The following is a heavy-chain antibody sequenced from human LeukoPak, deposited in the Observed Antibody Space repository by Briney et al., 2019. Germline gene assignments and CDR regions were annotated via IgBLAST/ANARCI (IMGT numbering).Heavy chain of an antibody. CDR3: AREGNYYDMDV. CDR2: IFSGGTT. J-gene: IGHJ6*02. V-gene: IGHV3-53*01. Sequence: GGSLRLSCAASGFTFSNAWMSWVRQAPGKGLEWVSVIFSGGTTYYADSVKGRFTISRDNSKNTLYLQMNSLRAEDTAVYYCAREGNYYDMDVWGQGTTVTVSS. CDR1: GFTFSNAW.